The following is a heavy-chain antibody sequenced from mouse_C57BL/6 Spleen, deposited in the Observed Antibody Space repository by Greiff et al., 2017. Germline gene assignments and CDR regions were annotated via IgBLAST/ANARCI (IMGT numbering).Heavy chain of an antibody. CDR2: INPNNGGT. Sequence: VQLQQSGPELVKPGASVKMSCKASGYTFTDYNMHWVKQSHGKSLEWIGYINPNNGGTSYNQKFKGKATLTVNKSSSTAYMELRSLTSEDSADYYCARGRYDYDEFAYWGQGTLVTVSA. CDR1: GYTFTDYN. CDR3: ARGRYDYDEFAY. J-gene: IGHJ3*01. D-gene: IGHD2-4*01. V-gene: IGHV1-22*01.